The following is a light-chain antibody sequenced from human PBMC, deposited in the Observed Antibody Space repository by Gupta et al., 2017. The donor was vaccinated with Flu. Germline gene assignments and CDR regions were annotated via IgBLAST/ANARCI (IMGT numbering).Light chain of an antibody. J-gene: IGLJ2*01. CDR2: DNN. Sequence: SVLTPPPSVSTAPGQTVTISCSGSNSNIGNDYVSWYQQLPGTAPKLLIYDNNKRPSGIPDRFSGSKAGTSATLDITGLQTADEADYYCVTWDTSLGVLFGGGTKLTVL. CDR1: NSNIGNDY. CDR3: VTWDTSLGVL. V-gene: IGLV1-51*01.